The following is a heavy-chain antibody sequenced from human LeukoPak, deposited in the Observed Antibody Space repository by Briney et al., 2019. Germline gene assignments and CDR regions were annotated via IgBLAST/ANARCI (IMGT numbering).Heavy chain of an antibody. D-gene: IGHD5-18*01. CDR2: ISYRGDT. CDR3: ARQISYSNAWTTI. Sequence: ASETLSLTCTVSGGSMSNSYGSWIRQPPGKGPDWIGYISYRGDTSYNPSLKSRVTISEDTSKNQFSLKLSSVTAADTAVYFCARQISYSNAWTTIWGQGTMVTVSS. CDR1: GGSMSNSY. V-gene: IGHV4-59*08. J-gene: IGHJ3*02.